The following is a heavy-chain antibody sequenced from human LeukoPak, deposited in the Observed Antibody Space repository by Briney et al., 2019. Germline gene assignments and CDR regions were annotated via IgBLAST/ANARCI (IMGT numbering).Heavy chain of an antibody. CDR1: GLTFSNAW. CDR2: IKTKTDGETT. J-gene: IGHJ4*02. CDR3: TTVERWLFSSSPY. D-gene: IGHD5-24*01. V-gene: IGHV3-15*01. Sequence: GGSLRLSCAASGLTFSNAWMGWVRQAPGKGLEWVGLIKTKTDGETTDYAAPVKGRFTFSRDDSKKILYLQMNSLKTEDTAVYYCTTVERWLFSSSPYWGQGTPVTVSS.